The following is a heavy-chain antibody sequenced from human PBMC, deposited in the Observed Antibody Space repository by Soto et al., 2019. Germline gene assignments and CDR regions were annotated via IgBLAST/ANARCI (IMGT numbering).Heavy chain of an antibody. CDR3: ARGRDYGDYRV. J-gene: IGHJ4*02. CDR1: GGSISSGGYY. Sequence: TLYLTCTVSGGSISSGGYYWSGIRQHPGKGLEWIGYIYYSGSTYYNPSLKSRVTISVDTSKNQFSLKLSSVTAADTAVYYGARGRDYGDYRVRGQGTLVTVFS. D-gene: IGHD4-17*01. CDR2: IYYSGST. V-gene: IGHV4-31*03.